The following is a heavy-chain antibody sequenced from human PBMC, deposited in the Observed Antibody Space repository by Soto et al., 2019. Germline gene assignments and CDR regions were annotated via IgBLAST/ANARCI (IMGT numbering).Heavy chain of an antibody. CDR3: GKVMGGCVTQSSFDY. CDR2: LTSSGSTT. D-gene: IGHD2-21*02. Sequence: EVQLLESGGGLVQPGGSLRLSCAASGFTFSRHGMSWVRQAPGKGLEWASALTSSGSTTYYADSVKGRFTISRDHSKNTLDLRMNSLIVEDTAVYYCGKVMGGCVTQSSFDYWGQGALVTVSS. CDR1: GFTFSRHG. V-gene: IGHV3-23*01. J-gene: IGHJ4*02.